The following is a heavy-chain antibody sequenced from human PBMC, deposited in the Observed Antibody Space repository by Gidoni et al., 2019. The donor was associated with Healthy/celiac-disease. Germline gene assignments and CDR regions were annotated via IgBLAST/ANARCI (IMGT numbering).Heavy chain of an antibody. V-gene: IGHV3-23*01. CDR1: GFTFSSYA. J-gene: IGHJ4*02. Sequence: EVQLLESGGGLVQPGGSLRLSCAASGFTFSSYAMSWVRQAPGKGLEWVSAISGSGGSTYYADSVKGRFTISRDNSKNTLYLQMNSLRAEDTAVYYCAKGGYYYDSSGYYPGLDYWGQGTLVTVSS. CDR3: AKGGYYYDSSGYYPGLDY. D-gene: IGHD3-22*01. CDR2: ISGSGGST.